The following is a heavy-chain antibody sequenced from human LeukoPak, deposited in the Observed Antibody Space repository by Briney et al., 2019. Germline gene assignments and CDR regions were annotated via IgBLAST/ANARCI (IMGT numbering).Heavy chain of an antibody. CDR2: IKQDGSEK. CDR1: GFTFSSYW. CDR3: ARKVWLLGYYYMDV. Sequence: GGPLRLSCAASGFTFSSYWMSWVRPAPGKGREGVANIKQDGSEKYYVDSVKGRFTISRDNAKSSLYLQMNSLRAEDTAVYYCARKVWLLGYYYMDVWGKGTTVTVSS. D-gene: IGHD6-6*01. V-gene: IGHV3-7*01. J-gene: IGHJ6*03.